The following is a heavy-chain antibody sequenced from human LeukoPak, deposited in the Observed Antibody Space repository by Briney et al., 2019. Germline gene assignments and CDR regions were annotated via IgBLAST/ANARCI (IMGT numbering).Heavy chain of an antibody. CDR1: EFTFSSYD. CDR2: IGTAGDT. V-gene: IGHV3-13*01. Sequence: GGSLRLSCAASEFTFSSYDMHWLRQPTGKGLEWVSTIGTAGDTFYGDSVRGRFTTSRDNAKNSLYLTMSSLRAEDTAVYYCARAGLRSLPSHNNALDIWGQGTVVTVSS. J-gene: IGHJ3*02. D-gene: IGHD3-10*01. CDR3: ARAGLRSLPSHNNALDI.